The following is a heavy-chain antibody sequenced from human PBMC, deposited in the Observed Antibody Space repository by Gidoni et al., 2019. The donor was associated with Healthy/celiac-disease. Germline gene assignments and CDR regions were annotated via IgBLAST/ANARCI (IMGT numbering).Heavy chain of an antibody. CDR1: GFPFSSYS. D-gene: IGHD2-2*02. CDR2: ISYDGSNK. CDR3: ARERGYCSSTSCYNWFDY. V-gene: IGHV3-30-3*01. Sequence: QVQLVESGGGVVQLGRSLRLSCAAPGFPFSSYSMHGVRQAPGKGLGWVAVISYDGSNKYYADSVKGRFTISRDNSKNTLYLQMNSLRAEDTAVYYCARERGYCSSTSCYNWFDYWGQGTLVTVSS. J-gene: IGHJ4*02.